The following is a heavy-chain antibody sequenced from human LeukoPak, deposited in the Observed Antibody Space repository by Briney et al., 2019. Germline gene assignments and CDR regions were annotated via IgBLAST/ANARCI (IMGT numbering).Heavy chain of an antibody. Sequence: SETLSLTCTVSGGSISTSNYYWSWIRQPAGKGLEWIGRIYTSGSTNYNPSLKSRVTISVDTSKNQFSLKLTSVTAADTAVYYCARSGGTWIYNYWGQGTLVTVSS. V-gene: IGHV4-61*02. CDR2: IYTSGST. CDR1: GGSISTSNYY. J-gene: IGHJ4*02. CDR3: ARSGGTWIYNY. D-gene: IGHD1-7*01.